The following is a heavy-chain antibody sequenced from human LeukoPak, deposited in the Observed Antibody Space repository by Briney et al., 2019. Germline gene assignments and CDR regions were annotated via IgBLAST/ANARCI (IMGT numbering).Heavy chain of an antibody. Sequence: GGSLRLSCAASGFTVSSNYMSWVRQAPGKGLDWVAVIAHDGSIDYYADSVKGRFTISRDNAKNTLYLQMNSLRTEDTAMFYCAKEAIAVAGPNYFDYWGQGTLVTVSS. D-gene: IGHD6-19*01. CDR2: IAHDGSID. J-gene: IGHJ4*02. V-gene: IGHV3-30*18. CDR3: AKEAIAVAGPNYFDY. CDR1: GFTVSSNY.